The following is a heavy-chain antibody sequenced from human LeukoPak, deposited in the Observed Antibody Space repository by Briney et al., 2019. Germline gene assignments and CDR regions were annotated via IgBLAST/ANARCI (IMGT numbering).Heavy chain of an antibody. Sequence: SETLSLTCAVYGGSFSGYYWSWIRQPPGKGLEWIGEISHSGRTSYSPSLKSRVTISADTSKNQFSLKLSSVTAADTAVYYCVREALGSGGYDYYFDYWGQGALVTVSS. V-gene: IGHV4-34*01. D-gene: IGHD5-12*01. CDR2: ISHSGRT. CDR3: VREALGSGGYDYYFDY. J-gene: IGHJ4*02. CDR1: GGSFSGYY.